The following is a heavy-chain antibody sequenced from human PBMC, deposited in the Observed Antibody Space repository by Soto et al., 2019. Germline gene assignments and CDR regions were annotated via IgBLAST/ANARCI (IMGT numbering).Heavy chain of an antibody. CDR3: ARSRSGSWYYFDH. CDR1: GGSISSSLYY. V-gene: IGHV4-39*02. Sequence: QLQLQESGPGLVKPSETLSLTCTVSGGSISSSLYYWGWIRQPPGKGLEWIGSIYYIGTTYHNPSLKIRVTISVDTSKNHFALRLCSVTAADTAVYYCARSRSGSWYYFDHWGQGTLVTVSS. J-gene: IGHJ4*02. D-gene: IGHD6-13*01. CDR2: IYYIGTT.